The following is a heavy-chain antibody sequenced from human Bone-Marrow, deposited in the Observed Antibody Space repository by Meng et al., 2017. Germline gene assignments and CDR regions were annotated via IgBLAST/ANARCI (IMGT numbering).Heavy chain of an antibody. D-gene: IGHD2-8*01. J-gene: IGHJ6*02. Sequence: GESLKISCAASGFTFSNYAMSWVRQAPGKGLEWVGRIKSKTDGGTTDYAAPVKGRSTISRDDSKNTLYLQMNSLKTEDTAVYYCTTDRGLYCTNGVCYGGYYYGMDVWGQGTTVTVSS. V-gene: IGHV3-15*01. CDR3: TTDRGLYCTNGVCYGGYYYGMDV. CDR1: GFTFSNYA. CDR2: IKSKTDGGTT.